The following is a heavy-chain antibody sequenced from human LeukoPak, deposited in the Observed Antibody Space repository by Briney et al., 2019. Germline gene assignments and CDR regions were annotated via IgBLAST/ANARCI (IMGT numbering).Heavy chain of an antibody. V-gene: IGHV1-69*04. D-gene: IGHD2-15*01. J-gene: IGHJ6*02. CDR3: ARDASDIVVVVAATQAAGYYYYGMDV. CDR1: GGTFSSYA. CDR2: IIPILGIA. Sequence: SVKVSCTASGGTFSSYAISWVRQAPGQGLEWMGRIIPILGIANYAQKFQGRVTITADKSTSTAYMELSSLRSEDTAVYYCARDASDIVVVVAATQAAGYYYYGMDVWGQGTTVTVSS.